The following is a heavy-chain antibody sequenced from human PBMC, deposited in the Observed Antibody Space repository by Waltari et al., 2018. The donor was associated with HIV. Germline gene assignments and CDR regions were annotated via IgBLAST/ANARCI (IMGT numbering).Heavy chain of an antibody. CDR3: TAELDASSASDS. V-gene: IGHV3-15*01. D-gene: IGHD2-2*01. Sequence: EVKLVESGGGLVKPGGSLSLSCEASGLTISKAGRSGVRQAPGKGLEWVGRIRSESDDGTRDYGPLVKGRFTVSRDDSKNTVYLQMNSLKTEDTAVYFCTAELDASSASDSWGQGTLVTVSS. CDR1: GLTISKAG. CDR2: IRSESDDGTR. J-gene: IGHJ4*02.